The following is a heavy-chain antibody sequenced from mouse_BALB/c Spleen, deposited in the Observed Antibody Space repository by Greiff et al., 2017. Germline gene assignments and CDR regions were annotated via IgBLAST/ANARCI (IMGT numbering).Heavy chain of an antibody. D-gene: IGHD2-4*01. CDR2: INPGSGGT. CDR1: GYAFTSYL. V-gene: IGHV1-54*01. CDR3: ARYDYDYFDV. Sequence: VQLQESGAVLVRPGTSVKVSCKASGYAFTSYLIEWVKQRPGQGLEWIGVINPGSGGTNYNEKFKGKATLTAVTSSSTAYMQLSSLTYDDSAVYFCARYDYDYFDVWGAGTTVTVSS. J-gene: IGHJ1*01.